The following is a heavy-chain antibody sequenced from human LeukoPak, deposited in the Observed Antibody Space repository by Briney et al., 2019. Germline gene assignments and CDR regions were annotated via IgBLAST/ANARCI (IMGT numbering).Heavy chain of an antibody. V-gene: IGHV3-48*04. CDR3: ATWRGYCSGGSCYPFDY. Sequence: GGSLRLSCAASGFSFSSYWMSWVRQAPGKGLEWVSFISSSGSTIYYADSVKGRFTISRDNAKNSLYLQMNSLRAGDTAVYYCATWRGYCSGGSCYPFDYWGQGTLVTVSS. D-gene: IGHD2-15*01. CDR1: GFSFSSYW. CDR2: ISSSGSTI. J-gene: IGHJ4*02.